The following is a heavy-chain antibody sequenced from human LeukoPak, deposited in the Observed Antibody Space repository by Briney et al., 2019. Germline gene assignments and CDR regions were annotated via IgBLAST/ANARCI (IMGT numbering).Heavy chain of an antibody. CDR2: IIPIFGTA. Sequence: ASVKVSCKASGGTFSSYAISWVRQAPGQGLERMGGIIPIFGTANYAQKFQGRVTITADESTSTAYMELSSLRSEDTAVYYCAQSGGDTVTRFDYWGQGTLVTVSS. J-gene: IGHJ4*02. V-gene: IGHV1-69*01. D-gene: IGHD4-11*01. CDR1: GGTFSSYA. CDR3: AQSGGDTVTRFDY.